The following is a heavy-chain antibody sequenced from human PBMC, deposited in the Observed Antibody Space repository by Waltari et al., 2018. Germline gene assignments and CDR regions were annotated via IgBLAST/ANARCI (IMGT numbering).Heavy chain of an antibody. CDR2: IYYSGST. J-gene: IGHJ4*02. CDR1: GGSISSYY. D-gene: IGHD3-22*01. Sequence: QVQLQESGPGLVKPSETLSLTCTVSGGSISSYYWSWIRQPPGKGLEWIGYIYYSGSTNYNPSLKSRVTISVDTSKNQFSLKLSSVTAADTAVYYCARAYDSSGYYHYWGQGTLVTVSS. V-gene: IGHV4-59*01. CDR3: ARAYDSSGYYHY.